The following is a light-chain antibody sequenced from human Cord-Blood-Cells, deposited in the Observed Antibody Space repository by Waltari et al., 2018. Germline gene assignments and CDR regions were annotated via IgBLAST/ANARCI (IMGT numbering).Light chain of an antibody. Sequence: EIVRTKSPPSLSVSQGERATLSCRASQSVSSNLAWYQQKPGQAPRLLIYPASTRATGIPARYNGSRSGTEFTLTISSLQSEDFAVYYCQQYNNWPPLTLGGGTKVEIK. J-gene: IGKJ4*01. V-gene: IGKV3-15*01. CDR3: QQYNNWPPLT. CDR1: QSVSSN. CDR2: PAS.